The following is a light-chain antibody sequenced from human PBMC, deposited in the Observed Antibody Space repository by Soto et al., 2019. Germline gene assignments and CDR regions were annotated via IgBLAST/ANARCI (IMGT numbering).Light chain of an antibody. CDR3: CSYTTSSTVL. Sequence: QSVLTQPASVSGSPGQSITISCTGTSSDVGGYNYVSWYQQHPGKAPKLMIYDVSNRPSGVSNRFSGSKSGNTASLTISGLQADDEADYYCCSYTTSSTVLFGGGTKVTVL. V-gene: IGLV2-14*03. J-gene: IGLJ2*01. CDR2: DVS. CDR1: SSDVGGYNY.